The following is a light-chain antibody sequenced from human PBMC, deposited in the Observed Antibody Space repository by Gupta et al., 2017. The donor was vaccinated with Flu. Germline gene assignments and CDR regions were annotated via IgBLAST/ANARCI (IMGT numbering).Light chain of an antibody. Sequence: DIQMTQSPSSLSASVGDRVTITCRAGQTISTYLNWYQQKPGKAPKLLIYAASSLQSGVPSRFSGSGSGTDFTLTISSLQPEDFATYYCQQSYTPRWTFGQGTKVELK. CDR2: AAS. CDR1: QTISTY. V-gene: IGKV1-39*01. J-gene: IGKJ1*01. CDR3: QQSYTPRWT.